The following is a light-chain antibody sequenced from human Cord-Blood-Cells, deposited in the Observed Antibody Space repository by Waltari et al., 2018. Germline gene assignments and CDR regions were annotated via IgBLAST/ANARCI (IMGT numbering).Light chain of an antibody. CDR2: EVS. J-gene: IGLJ1*01. Sequence: QSALTQPASVSGSPGQSITISCPGTSSDVGSYNLVSWYQQHPAQAPKLMIYEVSKRPSGDSNRVSGSKSGKPASLTILGLQAEDEADYYCCSYAGSSTFVFGTGTKVTVL. V-gene: IGLV2-23*02. CDR1: SSDVGSYNL. CDR3: CSYAGSSTFV.